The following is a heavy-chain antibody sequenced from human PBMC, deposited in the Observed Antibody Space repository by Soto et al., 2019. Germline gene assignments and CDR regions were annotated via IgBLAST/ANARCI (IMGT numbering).Heavy chain of an antibody. CDR1: GFTFSSYA. D-gene: IGHD6-19*01. V-gene: IGHV3-30-3*01. Sequence: GGSLRLSCAASGFTFSSYAMHWVRQAPGKGLEWVAVISYDGSNKYYADYVKGRFTISRDNSKNTLYLQMNSLRAEDTAVYYCARASWGYSSGWSQIGDYWGQGTLVTVSS. CDR2: ISYDGSNK. CDR3: ARASWGYSSGWSQIGDY. J-gene: IGHJ4*02.